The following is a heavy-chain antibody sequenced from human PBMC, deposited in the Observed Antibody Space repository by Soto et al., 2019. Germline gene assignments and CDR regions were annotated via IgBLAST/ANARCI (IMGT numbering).Heavy chain of an antibody. Sequence: LEILYLTSAVYGGYFSGYYWSRIRQTTGKGLEWIGYIYYSGSTNYTPSLKSRVTISVDTSKNQFSLKLSSVTAADTAVYYCAIFITGTYEPAQSSYYFAYLGQGTLVTVSS. D-gene: IGHD1-7*01. CDR1: GGYFSGYY. V-gene: IGHV4-59*01. J-gene: IGHJ4*02. CDR3: AIFITGTYEPAQSSYYFAY. CDR2: IYYSGST.